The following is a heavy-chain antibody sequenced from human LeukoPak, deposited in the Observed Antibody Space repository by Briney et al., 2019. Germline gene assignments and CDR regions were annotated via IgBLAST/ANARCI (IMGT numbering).Heavy chain of an antibody. J-gene: IGHJ4*02. CDR2: INAGNGNT. D-gene: IGHD5-18*01. CDR1: GYTFSSYA. V-gene: IGHV1-3*03. Sequence: ASVKVSCKASGYTFSSYAMHWVRQAPRQRLEWMGWINAGNGNTKYSQEFQGRVTITRDTSASTAYMELSSLRSEDTAVYYCARDCGYSYALDYWGQGTLVTVSS. CDR3: ARDCGYSYALDY.